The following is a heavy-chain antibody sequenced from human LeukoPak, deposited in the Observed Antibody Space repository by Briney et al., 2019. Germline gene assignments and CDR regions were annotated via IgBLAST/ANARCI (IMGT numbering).Heavy chain of an antibody. CDR2: INSDGSST. J-gene: IGHJ4*02. CDR1: GFTFSSYW. D-gene: IGHD3-10*01. V-gene: IGHV3-74*01. Sequence: GGSLRLSCAASGFTFSSYWMHWVRQAPGKGLVWVSRINSDGSSTSYADSVKGRFTISRDNAKNTLYLQMNSLRAEDTAVYYCANPRIDYYGSGSYRHWGQGTLVTVSS. CDR3: ANPRIDYYGSGSYRH.